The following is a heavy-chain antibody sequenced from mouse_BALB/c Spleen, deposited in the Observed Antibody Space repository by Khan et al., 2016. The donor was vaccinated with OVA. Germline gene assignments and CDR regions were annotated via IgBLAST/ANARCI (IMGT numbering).Heavy chain of an antibody. Sequence: QIQLVQSGPELKKPGETVRISCKASGYTFTNYGMNWVKQAPGKGLKWMGWINTNTGEPTFAEEFKERFAFFLETSASTAYLQINNLKHEDTATYFCARGYYRYGSWFAYWGQGTLVTVSA. D-gene: IGHD2-14*01. V-gene: IGHV9-3*02. CDR3: ARGYYRYGSWFAY. J-gene: IGHJ3*01. CDR1: GYTFTNYG. CDR2: INTNTGEP.